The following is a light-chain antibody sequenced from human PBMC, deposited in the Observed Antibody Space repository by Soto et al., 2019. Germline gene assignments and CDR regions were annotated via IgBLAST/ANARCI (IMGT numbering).Light chain of an antibody. CDR1: QSVSSR. J-gene: IGKJ5*01. CDR3: AHRYSLLRR. Sequence: VVSKSEFTLSWYKGEPATLSCGASQSVSSRVVWYQHKPGQSPRLVVYSGYKRSPGIPARFSGSRSGTDFTLTISSLESDDLTMYNSAHRYSLLRRFGPGTRLDIK. CDR2: SGY. V-gene: IGKV3D-11*03.